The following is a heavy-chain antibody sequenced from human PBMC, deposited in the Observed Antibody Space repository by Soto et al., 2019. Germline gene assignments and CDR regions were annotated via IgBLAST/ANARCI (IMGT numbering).Heavy chain of an antibody. Sequence: SQTLSLTCVISGDSVSSSRAAWNWVRQSPSRSLEWLGRTYYRYKWKNDYALSVNGRITINPDTSKIQFSLPLNSVAPEDTAVYYCVRGSDSGFDYWGQGTLVTVSS. V-gene: IGHV6-1*01. J-gene: IGHJ4*02. CDR2: TYYRYKWKN. D-gene: IGHD1-26*01. CDR1: GDSVSSSRAA. CDR3: VRGSDSGFDY.